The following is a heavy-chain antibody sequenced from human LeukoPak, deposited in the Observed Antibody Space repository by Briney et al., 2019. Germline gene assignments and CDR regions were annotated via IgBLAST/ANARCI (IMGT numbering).Heavy chain of an antibody. J-gene: IGHJ4*02. D-gene: IGHD1-1*01. CDR1: GYSFTSYW. V-gene: IGHV5-51*01. Sequence: GESLKISCKGSGYSFTSYWIGWVRQMPGKGLEWMGIIYPGDSDTRYSPSFQGQVTISADKSISTAYLQWSSLKASDAAMYYCAKQRPHPNSPYDYWGQGTLVTVSS. CDR3: AKQRPHPNSPYDY. CDR2: IYPGDSDT.